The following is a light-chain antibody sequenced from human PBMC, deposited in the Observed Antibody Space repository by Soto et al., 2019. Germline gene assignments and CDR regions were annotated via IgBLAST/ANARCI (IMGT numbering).Light chain of an antibody. V-gene: IGKV1-39*01. Sequence: DIQMTQSPSSLSASVGARVTITCRASQSITNYLNWYQQKPGKAPKLLIYGTSNLQSGVPSRFRRSGSETEFTLTISSLQPDDFATYYCQQSYSTPYTFGQGNKVEI. CDR3: QQSYSTPYT. CDR2: GTS. J-gene: IGKJ2*01. CDR1: QSITNY.